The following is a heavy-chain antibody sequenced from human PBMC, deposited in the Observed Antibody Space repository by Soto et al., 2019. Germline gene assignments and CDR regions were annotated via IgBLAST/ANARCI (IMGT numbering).Heavy chain of an antibody. J-gene: IGHJ5*02. CDR2: INHSGST. Sequence: SETLSLTCAVYGGSFSGYYWSWIRQPPGKGLEWIGEINHSGSTNYNPSLKSRVTISVDTSKNQFSLKLSSVTAADTAVYYCARGLHLLGSYSRLDPWGQGTLVTVSS. D-gene: IGHD3-10*01. V-gene: IGHV4-34*01. CDR3: ARGLHLLGSYSRLDP. CDR1: GGSFSGYY.